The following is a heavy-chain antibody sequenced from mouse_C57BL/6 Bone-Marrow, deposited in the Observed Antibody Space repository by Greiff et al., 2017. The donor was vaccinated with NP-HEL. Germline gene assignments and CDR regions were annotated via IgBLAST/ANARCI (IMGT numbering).Heavy chain of an antibody. CDR3: TRGRTGTLFFDY. CDR1: GFTFSSYA. J-gene: IGHJ2*01. V-gene: IGHV5-9-1*02. D-gene: IGHD4-1*01. CDR2: ISSGGDYI. Sequence: EVKVVESGEGLVKPGGSLKLSCAASGFTFSSYAMSWVRQTPEKRLEWVAYISSGGDYIYYADTVKGRFTISRDNARNTLYLQMSSLKSEDTAMYYCTRGRTGTLFFDYWGQGTTLTVSS.